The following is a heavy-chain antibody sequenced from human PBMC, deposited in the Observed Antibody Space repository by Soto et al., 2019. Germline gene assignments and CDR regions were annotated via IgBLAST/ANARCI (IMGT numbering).Heavy chain of an antibody. CDR1: GGSISSGGYY. CDR2: IYYSGST. CDR3: ARVSSSCASCYYYGMDV. D-gene: IGHD6-6*01. Sequence: SETLSLTCTVSGGSISSGGYYWSWIRQHPGKGLEWIGYIYYSGSTYYNPSLKSRVTISVDTSKNQFSLKLSSVTAADTAVYYCARVSSSCASCYYYGMDVWGQGXTVTVYS. V-gene: IGHV4-31*03. J-gene: IGHJ6*02.